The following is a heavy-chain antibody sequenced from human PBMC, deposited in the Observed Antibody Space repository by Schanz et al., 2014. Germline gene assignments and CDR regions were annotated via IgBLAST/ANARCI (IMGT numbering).Heavy chain of an antibody. CDR3: AKSYDTSGYSGFDY. D-gene: IGHD3-22*01. Sequence: QVQLVESGGGVAQPGGSLRLSCAASGFSFSGYGMHWVRQAPGKGLEWVAVISHDGNNKYYGDSVKGRFTISRDNSKNTVYLLMNSLRTEDTAVYFCAKSYDTSGYSGFDYWGQGTLVTVSS. V-gene: IGHV3-30*19. J-gene: IGHJ4*02. CDR1: GFSFSGYG. CDR2: ISHDGNNK.